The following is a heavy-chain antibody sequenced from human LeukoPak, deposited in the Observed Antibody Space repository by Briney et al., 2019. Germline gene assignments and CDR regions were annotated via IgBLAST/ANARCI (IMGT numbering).Heavy chain of an antibody. CDR1: GYTFTGYY. D-gene: IGHD3-9*01. CDR3: ARVRRYFDFPDY. Sequence: ASVKVSCKASGYTFTGYYMHWVRQAPGQGLEWMGWINPNSGATNYAQKFQGRVTMTRDTSISAAYMELSRLRSDDTAVYYCARVRRYFDFPDYWGQGTLVTVSS. J-gene: IGHJ4*02. CDR2: INPNSGAT. V-gene: IGHV1-2*02.